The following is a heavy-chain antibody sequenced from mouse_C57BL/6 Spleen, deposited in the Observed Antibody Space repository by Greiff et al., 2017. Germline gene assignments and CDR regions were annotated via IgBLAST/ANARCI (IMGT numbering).Heavy chain of an antibody. D-gene: IGHD1-1*01. Sequence: QVQLKQPGAELVKPGASVKVSCKASGYTFTSYWMHWVKQRPGQGLEWIGRIHPSDSDTNYNQKFKGKATLTVDKSSSTAYMQLSSLTSEDSAVYYCAIPRRGGSSPHYFDYWGQGTTLTVSS. CDR2: IHPSDSDT. V-gene: IGHV1-74*01. CDR1: GYTFTSYW. J-gene: IGHJ2*01. CDR3: AIPRRGGSSPHYFDY.